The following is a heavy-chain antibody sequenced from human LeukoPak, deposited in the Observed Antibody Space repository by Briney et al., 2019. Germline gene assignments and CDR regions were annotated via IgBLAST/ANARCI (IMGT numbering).Heavy chain of an antibody. Sequence: PGGSLRLSCAASGFTFSRYEMNWVRQAPGKGLEWVSYISSSDTTTYYADSVKGRFTISRDNAKNSLYLQMNSLRAEDTAVYYCARGYPYGADEGIESWGRGTLVTVSS. J-gene: IGHJ4*02. CDR1: GFTFSRYE. CDR2: ISSSDTTT. CDR3: ARGYPYGADEGIES. D-gene: IGHD4-17*01. V-gene: IGHV3-48*03.